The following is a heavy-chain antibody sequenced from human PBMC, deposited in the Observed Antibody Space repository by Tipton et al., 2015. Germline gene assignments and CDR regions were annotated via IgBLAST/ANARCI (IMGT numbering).Heavy chain of an antibody. D-gene: IGHD3-3*01. CDR1: GFTFSSYA. CDR2: ISGYGGSGGRT. V-gene: IGHV3-23*01. CDR3: AKQPVLRFLEWPNGMDV. J-gene: IGHJ6*02. Sequence: GSLRLSCAASGFTFSSYAMSWVRQAPGKGLEWVSAISGYGGSGGRTYYADSVKGRFTIPRDNSKNTLYLQMSSLRVEDTAVYYCAKQPVLRFLEWPNGMDVWGQGTTVSVSS.